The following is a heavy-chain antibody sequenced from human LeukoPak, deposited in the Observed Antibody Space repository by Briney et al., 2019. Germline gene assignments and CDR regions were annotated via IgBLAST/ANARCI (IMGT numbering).Heavy chain of an antibody. CDR2: FDPEDGET. J-gene: IGHJ4*02. D-gene: IGHD3-16*02. V-gene: IGHV1-24*01. Sequence: ASVKVSCKVSGYTLTELSMHWVRQAPGKGLEWMGGFDPEDGETVYAQKFQGRVTMTEDTSTDTAYMELSSLRSEDTAVYYCATDTMITFGGVIAQNWGQGTLVTVSS. CDR1: GYTLTELS. CDR3: ATDTMITFGGVIAQN.